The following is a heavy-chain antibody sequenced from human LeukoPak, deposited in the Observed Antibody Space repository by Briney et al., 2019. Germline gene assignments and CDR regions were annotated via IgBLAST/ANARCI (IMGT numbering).Heavy chain of an antibody. Sequence: ASVKVSCKASGYTFTSYDINWVRQATGQGLEWMGWISAYNGNTNYAQKLQSRVTMTTDTSTSTAYMELTSLRSDDTAVYYCARVRDGYNYDYWGQGTLVTVSS. CDR3: ARVRDGYNYDY. V-gene: IGHV1-18*01. CDR1: GYTFTSYD. J-gene: IGHJ4*02. CDR2: ISAYNGNT. D-gene: IGHD5-24*01.